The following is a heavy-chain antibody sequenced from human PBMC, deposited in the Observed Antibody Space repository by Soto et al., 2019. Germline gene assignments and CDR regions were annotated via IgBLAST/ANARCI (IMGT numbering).Heavy chain of an antibody. D-gene: IGHD1-1*01. Sequence: EVQLVESGGGLVQPGGSLRLSCAASGFTFSSYDMHWVRQATGKGLEWVSAIGTAGDTYYPGSVKGRFTISRENAKNSLYLQMNSLRAGDTAVYYCARGGYNRQQYYFDYWGQGTLVTVSS. CDR2: IGTAGDT. J-gene: IGHJ4*02. CDR1: GFTFSSYD. CDR3: ARGGYNRQQYYFDY. V-gene: IGHV3-13*01.